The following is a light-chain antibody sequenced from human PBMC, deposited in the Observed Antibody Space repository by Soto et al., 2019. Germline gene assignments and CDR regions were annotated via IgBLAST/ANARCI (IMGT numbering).Light chain of an antibody. J-gene: IGLJ1*01. CDR1: SRDVGGYNY. Sequence: QSALTQPASMSGSPGQSITISCTGTSRDVGGYNYVSWYQHHPGEVPKLMIFEVTKRPSGVSNRFSGSKSGNTASLTISGLQAEDEADYFCNSYTTSSTYVFGSGTKLTVL. V-gene: IGLV2-14*01. CDR3: NSYTTSSTYV. CDR2: EVT.